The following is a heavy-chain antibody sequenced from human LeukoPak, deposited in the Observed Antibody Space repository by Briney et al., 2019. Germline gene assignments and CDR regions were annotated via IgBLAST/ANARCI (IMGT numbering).Heavy chain of an antibody. CDR1: GYSFTNYW. CDR3: ARYGDSGLDY. D-gene: IGHD4-17*01. Sequence: GESLKISCKCSGYSFTNYWIGWVRQIPGKGLGLIWIIYPGDSYTRYSPSFQGQVTISADKSISTAYLQWSSLKASDTAMYYCARYGDSGLDYWGQGTLVTVSS. J-gene: IGHJ4*02. CDR2: IYPGDSYT. V-gene: IGHV5-51*01.